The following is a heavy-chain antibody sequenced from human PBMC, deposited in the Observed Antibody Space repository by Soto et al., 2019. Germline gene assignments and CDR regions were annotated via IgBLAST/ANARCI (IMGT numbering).Heavy chain of an antibody. CDR3: ARHSPRADFVVVLAALPGSYGMDV. V-gene: IGHV5-51*01. J-gene: IGHJ6*02. CDR2: IYPGDSDT. D-gene: IGHD2-2*01. Sequence: GESLKISCKGSGYSFTSYWIGWVRQMPGKGLEWMGTIYPGDSDTRYSPSFQGQVTISADQSISTAYLQWSRLKASDTLLYYCARHSPRADFVVVLAALPGSYGMDVWGQGTTVTVSS. CDR1: GYSFTSYW.